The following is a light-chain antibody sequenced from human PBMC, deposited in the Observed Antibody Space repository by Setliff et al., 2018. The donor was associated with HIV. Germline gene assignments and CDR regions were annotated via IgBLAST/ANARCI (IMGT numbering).Light chain of an antibody. CDR2: EVI. CDR1: SSDIGVSKY. Sequence: QSVLAQPASVSGSPGQSITISCTGTSSDIGVSKYVSWYQQHPGRAPKLMIFEVINRPSGVSDRFSGSKSGDTASLTISGLQAEDEADYYCLSYTVNSTPLYVLGTGTKVTVL. CDR3: LSYTVNSTPLYV. J-gene: IGLJ1*01. V-gene: IGLV2-14*01.